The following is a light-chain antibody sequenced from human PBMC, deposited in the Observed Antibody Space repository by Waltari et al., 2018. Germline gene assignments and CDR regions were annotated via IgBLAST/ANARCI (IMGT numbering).Light chain of an antibody. Sequence: DIQMTQSPSSLSASVGDRVTINCQASHDIINYLNWYQQKPGKAPKLLINDSSNLETGVPSRFSGSGSGTDFTFTISSLQPEDIATYYCQQYNNIPQTFGPGTRVEIK. CDR1: HDIINY. V-gene: IGKV1-33*01. CDR3: QQYNNIPQT. CDR2: DSS. J-gene: IGKJ3*01.